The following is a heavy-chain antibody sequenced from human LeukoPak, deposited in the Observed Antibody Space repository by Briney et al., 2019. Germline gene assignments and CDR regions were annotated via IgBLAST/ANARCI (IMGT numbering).Heavy chain of an antibody. J-gene: IGHJ4*02. CDR2: INHSGST. CDR3: ARGNRDFWSGYRFDY. Sequence: SETLSLTCAVYGGSFSGYYWSWIRQPPGKGLEWIGEINHSGSTNYNPSLKSRVTISVDTSKNQFSLKLSPVTAADTAVYYCARGNRDFWSGYRFDYWGQGTLVTVSS. V-gene: IGHV4-34*01. CDR1: GGSFSGYY. D-gene: IGHD3-3*01.